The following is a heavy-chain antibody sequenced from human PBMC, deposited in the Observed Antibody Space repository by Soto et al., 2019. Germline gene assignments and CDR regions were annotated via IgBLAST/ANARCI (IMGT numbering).Heavy chain of an antibody. V-gene: IGHV1-2*02. CDR2: INPNSGGT. CDR3: ARDYPVGYYGMDV. J-gene: IGHJ6*02. D-gene: IGHD3-10*01. CDR1: GYTFTGYY. Sequence: RASVKVSCKASGYTFTGYYMHWVRQAPGQGLEWMGWINPNSGGTNYAQKFQGRVTMTRDTSISTAYMELSRLRSDDTAVYYCARDYPVGYYGMDVWGQGTTVTVSS.